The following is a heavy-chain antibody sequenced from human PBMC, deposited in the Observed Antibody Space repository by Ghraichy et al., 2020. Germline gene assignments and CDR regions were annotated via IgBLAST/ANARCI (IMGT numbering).Heavy chain of an antibody. V-gene: IGHV3-11*01. Sequence: GGSLRLSCAASGFAFSDYHMSWIRQAPGKGLEWISYISSRSSTIKYVESAKGRFTISRDNVKNSLYLEMNNLRLEDTVVYYCARGTLFGVRTLFNHWGQGTLVTVSS. CDR2: ISSRSSTI. J-gene: IGHJ1*01. CDR3: ARGTLFGVRTLFNH. CDR1: GFAFSDYH. D-gene: IGHD3-3*01.